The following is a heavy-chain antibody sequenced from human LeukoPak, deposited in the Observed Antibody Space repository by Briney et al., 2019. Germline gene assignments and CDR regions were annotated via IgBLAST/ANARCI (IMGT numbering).Heavy chain of an antibody. CDR1: GFTFSSYA. J-gene: IGHJ4*02. Sequence: GGSLRLSCAASGFTFSSYAMSWVRQAPGKGLEWVSALVSGGAPYYADSVKGRFTMSRDNSKNSLYLQMNSLRAEDTAVYYCARQFGSCTRGTCYFDSWGQGTLVTVSS. CDR3: ARQFGSCTRGTCYFDS. D-gene: IGHD2-8*01. CDR2: LVSGGAP. V-gene: IGHV3-23*01.